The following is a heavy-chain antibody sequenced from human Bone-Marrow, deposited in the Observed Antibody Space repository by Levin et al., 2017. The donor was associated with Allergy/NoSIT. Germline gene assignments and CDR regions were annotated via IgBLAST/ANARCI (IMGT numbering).Heavy chain of an antibody. CDR1: GFTISGYW. D-gene: IGHD5-12*01. CDR3: ARGNSGYGFFDY. J-gene: IGHJ4*02. Sequence: GGSLRLSCVTSGFTISGYWMHWVRQAPGKGLEWVARISGGGSSTNYADSVKDRITISRDNAKNTLYLQVNSLRPEDTAVYYCARGNSGYGFFDYWGQGTLVTVSS. V-gene: IGHV3-74*01. CDR2: ISGGGSST.